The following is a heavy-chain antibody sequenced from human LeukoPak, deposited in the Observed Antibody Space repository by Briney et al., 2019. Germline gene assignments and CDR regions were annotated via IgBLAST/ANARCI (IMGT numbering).Heavy chain of an antibody. J-gene: IGHJ4*02. V-gene: IGHV4-31*03. Sequence: TLSLTCTVSGGSISSGGYYWSWIRQHPGKGLEWIGYIYYSGSTYYNPSLKSRVTISVDTSKNQFCLKLSSVTAADPAVYFCARARGYCRSTRRHHDFDYWGQGTLVPVSS. CDR1: GGSISSGGYY. CDR2: IYYSGST. CDR3: ARARGYCRSTRRHHDFDY. D-gene: IGHD2-2*01.